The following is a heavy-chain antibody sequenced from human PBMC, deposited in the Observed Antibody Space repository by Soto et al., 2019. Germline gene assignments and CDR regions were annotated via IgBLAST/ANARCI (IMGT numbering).Heavy chain of an antibody. CDR3: AKDQASGQGSFDS. J-gene: IGHJ4*02. CDR1: GFTFNVYG. CDR2: ISYDGSNQ. Sequence: GGSLRLSCAASGFTFNVYGMHWVRQAPDKGLEWVALISYDGSNQYYADSVKGRFTISRDNSKNTLFLQMNSLRADDTAVYYCAKDQASGQGSFDSWGQGTLVTV. V-gene: IGHV3-30*18.